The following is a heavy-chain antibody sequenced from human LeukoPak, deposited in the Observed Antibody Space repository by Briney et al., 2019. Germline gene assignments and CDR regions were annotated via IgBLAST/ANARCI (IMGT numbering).Heavy chain of an antibody. D-gene: IGHD3-10*01. CDR3: ARDQLRYYGSNNYYSDMDF. CDR1: GYTFTNYG. J-gene: IGHJ6*02. Sequence: ASVKVSCKASGYTFTNYGFSWVRQAPGQGLEWMGWISTYNGNTNYAQKFQGRVTMTTDTSTSTAYMELRSLRSDDTAVYFCARDQLRYYGSNNYYSDMDFWGQGTTVTVSS. CDR2: ISTYNGNT. V-gene: IGHV1-18*01.